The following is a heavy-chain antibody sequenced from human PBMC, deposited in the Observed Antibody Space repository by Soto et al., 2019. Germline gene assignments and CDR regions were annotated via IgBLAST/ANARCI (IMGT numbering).Heavy chain of an antibody. D-gene: IGHD5-12*01. Sequence: GSGPTLVNPTPTLTLTCTFSGFSFTTAGGAVRGIRQTPGGALEWLTLICYNDDRRFCPSLKTRLTITGDTSKNQVVLSLTNVDPADTSTYFCAHSDGGYEIISCAVGGQGIPATVS. CDR3: AHSDGGYEIISCAV. J-gene: IGHJ1*01. CDR2: ICYNDDR. CDR1: GFSFTTAGGA. V-gene: IGHV2-5*01.